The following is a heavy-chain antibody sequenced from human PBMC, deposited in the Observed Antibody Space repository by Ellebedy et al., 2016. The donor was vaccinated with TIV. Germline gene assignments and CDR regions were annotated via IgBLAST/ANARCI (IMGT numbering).Heavy chain of an antibody. CDR2: IYYSGST. D-gene: IGHD3-3*01. V-gene: IGHV4-59*01. CDR1: GGSIRSYY. Sequence: MPSETLSLTCTVSGGSIRSYYWSWIRQPPGKGLEWIGYIYYSGSTNYNPSLKSRVTISVDTSKNQFSLKLSSVTAADTAVYYCARGGYYDFWSAPHDAFDIWGQGTMVTVSS. J-gene: IGHJ3*02. CDR3: ARGGYYDFWSAPHDAFDI.